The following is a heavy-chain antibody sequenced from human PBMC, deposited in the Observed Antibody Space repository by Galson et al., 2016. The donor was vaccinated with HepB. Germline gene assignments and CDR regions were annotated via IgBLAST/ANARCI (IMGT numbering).Heavy chain of an antibody. J-gene: IGHJ4*02. CDR1: RFTFTFTNYW. V-gene: IGHV3-7*01. D-gene: IGHD5-24*01. CDR2: INPDGSEK. CDR3: ARDVQFRLDY. Sequence: SLRLSCAASRFTFTFTNYWMNWVRQAPGKGLEWVASINPDGSEKYYVDAVKGRFTISRDNAKNSLYLQMNSLKAEDTAVYYCARDVQFRLDYWGQGTLVTVSS.